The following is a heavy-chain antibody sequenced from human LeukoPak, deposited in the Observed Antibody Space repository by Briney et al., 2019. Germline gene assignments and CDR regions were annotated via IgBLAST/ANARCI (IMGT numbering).Heavy chain of an antibody. CDR2: ISGGGGST. J-gene: IGHJ4*02. Sequence: GGSLRLSCAASGFIFSNYAMSWVRQAPGKGLEWVSAISGGGGSTYYADSVKGRFTISRDNSKNTLYLQMNSLRAEDTAVYYCASQAEYAGGWVDYWGQGTLVTVSS. CDR3: ASQAEYAGGWVDY. D-gene: IGHD6-19*01. CDR1: GFIFSNYA. V-gene: IGHV3-23*01.